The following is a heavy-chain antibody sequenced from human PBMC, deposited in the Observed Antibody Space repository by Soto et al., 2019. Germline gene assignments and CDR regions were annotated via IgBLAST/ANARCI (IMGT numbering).Heavy chain of an antibody. J-gene: IGHJ4*02. CDR3: AREALYYYDSSGAFDY. Sequence: QVKLVESGGGVVQPGRSLRLSCAASGFTFSSYGMHWVRQAPGKGLEWVAVIWYDGSNKYYADSVKGRFTISRDNSKNTLYLQMNSLRAEDTAVYYCAREALYYYDSSGAFDYWGQGTLVTVSS. CDR2: IWYDGSNK. D-gene: IGHD3-22*01. V-gene: IGHV3-33*01. CDR1: GFTFSSYG.